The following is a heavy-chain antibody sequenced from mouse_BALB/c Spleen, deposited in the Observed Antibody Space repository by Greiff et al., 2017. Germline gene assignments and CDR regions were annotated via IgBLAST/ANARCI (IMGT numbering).Heavy chain of an antibody. CDR3: KSGAWFAY. V-gene: IGHV14-4*02. D-gene: IGHD4-1*01. Sequence: EVQLQQSGAELVRSGASVKLSCTASGFNIKDYYMHWVKQRPEQGLEWIGWIDPENGDTEYAPKFQGKATMTADTSSNTAYLQLSSLTSEDTAVYYCKSGAWFAYWGQGTLVTVSA. CDR2: IDPENGDT. CDR1: GFNIKDYY. J-gene: IGHJ3*01.